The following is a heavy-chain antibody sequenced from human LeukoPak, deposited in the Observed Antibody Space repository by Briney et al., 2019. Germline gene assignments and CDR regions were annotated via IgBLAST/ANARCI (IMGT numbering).Heavy chain of an antibody. CDR2: IYYSGST. V-gene: IGHV4-39*01. D-gene: IGHD6-19*01. J-gene: IGHJ4*02. CDR1: GGSVSSTGYY. CDR3: ARHPVAVSRGANFDY. Sequence: SETLSLTCTVSGGSVSSTGYYWGWIRQPPGKGLEWIGSIYYSGSTYYNPSLRNRVTISVDTSMSQFSLNLTSVTAGETAVYYCARHPVAVSRGANFDYWGQGTLVTACS.